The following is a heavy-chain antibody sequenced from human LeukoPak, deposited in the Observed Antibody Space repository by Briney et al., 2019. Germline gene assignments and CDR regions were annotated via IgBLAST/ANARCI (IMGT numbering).Heavy chain of an antibody. V-gene: IGHV4-39*01. Sequence: PSEILSLTCTVSGGSISSSSYYWGWIRQPPGKGLEWIGSIYYSGSTYYNPSLKSRVTISVDTSKNQFSLKLSSVTAADTAVYYCARQGPMIVVAPEGVNWFDPWGQGTLVTVSS. CDR1: GGSISSSSYY. J-gene: IGHJ5*02. D-gene: IGHD3-22*01. CDR2: IYYSGST. CDR3: ARQGPMIVVAPEGVNWFDP.